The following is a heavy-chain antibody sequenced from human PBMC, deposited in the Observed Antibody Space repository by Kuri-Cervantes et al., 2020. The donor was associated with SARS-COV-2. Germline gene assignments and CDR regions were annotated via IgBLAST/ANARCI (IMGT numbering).Heavy chain of an antibody. Sequence: GESLKISCAASGFTFDDYGMSWVRQAPGKGLEWVSGINWNGGSTGYADSVKGRFTISRGNAKNSLYLQMNSLRAEDTAVYYCARVAAAGGLDYWGQGTLVTSPQ. CDR2: INWNGGST. V-gene: IGHV3-20*04. CDR1: GFTFDDYG. J-gene: IGHJ4*02. D-gene: IGHD6-13*01. CDR3: ARVAAAGGLDY.